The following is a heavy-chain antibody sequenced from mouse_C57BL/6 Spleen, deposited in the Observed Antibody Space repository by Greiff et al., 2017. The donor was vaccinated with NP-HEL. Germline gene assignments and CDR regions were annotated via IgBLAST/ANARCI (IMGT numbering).Heavy chain of an antibody. CDR1: GFSLTSYG. J-gene: IGHJ4*01. D-gene: IGHD2-3*01. CDR2: IWSGGST. Sequence: VQLQQSGPGLVQPSQSLSITCTVSGFSLTSYGVHWVRQSPGKGLEWLGVIWSGGSTDYNAAFISRLSISKDNSKSQVFFKMNSLQADDTAIYYCASGLYDGYYDYAMDYWGQGTSVTVSS. CDR3: ASGLYDGYYDYAMDY. V-gene: IGHV2-2*01.